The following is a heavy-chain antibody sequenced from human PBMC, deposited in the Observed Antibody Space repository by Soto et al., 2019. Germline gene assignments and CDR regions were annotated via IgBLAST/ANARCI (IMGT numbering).Heavy chain of an antibody. D-gene: IGHD6-19*01. CDR3: AKGQTTYSSGWYSYFDY. J-gene: IGHJ4*02. CDR1: GFTFSSYG. V-gene: IGHV3-30*18. Sequence: QVQLVESGGGVVQPGRSLRLSCAASGFTFSSYGMHWVRQAPGKGLEWVAVISYDGSNKYYADSVKGRFTISRDNSKNTLYLQMNSLRAEDTAVYYCAKGQTTYSSGWYSYFDYWGQGTLVTVSS. CDR2: ISYDGSNK.